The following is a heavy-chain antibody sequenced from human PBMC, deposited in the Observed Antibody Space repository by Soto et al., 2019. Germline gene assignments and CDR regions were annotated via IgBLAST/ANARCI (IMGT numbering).Heavy chain of an antibody. CDR1: GGTFSSYA. Sequence: QVQLVQSGAEVKKPGSSVKVSCKASGGTFSSYAISWVRQAPGQGLEWMGGIIPIFGTANYAQKFQGRVTITADESTSTAYMELSSLRSEDTAVYYCARDAPRQQVYYDFWSGYPNAPNWFDPWGQGTLVTVSS. V-gene: IGHV1-69*01. CDR3: ARDAPRQQVYYDFWSGYPNAPNWFDP. CDR2: IIPIFGTA. J-gene: IGHJ5*02. D-gene: IGHD3-3*01.